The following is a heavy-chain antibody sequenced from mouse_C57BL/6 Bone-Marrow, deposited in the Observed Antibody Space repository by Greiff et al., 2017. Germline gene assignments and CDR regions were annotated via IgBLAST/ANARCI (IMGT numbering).Heavy chain of an antibody. Sequence: VKLQESGAELVRPGASVTLSCKASGYTFTDYEMHWVKQTPVHGLEWIGAIDPETGGTAYNQKFKGKAILTADKSSSTAYMELRSLTSEDSAVYYCTREGWFAYWGQGTLVTVSA. CDR2: IDPETGGT. CDR3: TREGWFAY. J-gene: IGHJ3*01. CDR1: GYTFTDYE. V-gene: IGHV1-15*01.